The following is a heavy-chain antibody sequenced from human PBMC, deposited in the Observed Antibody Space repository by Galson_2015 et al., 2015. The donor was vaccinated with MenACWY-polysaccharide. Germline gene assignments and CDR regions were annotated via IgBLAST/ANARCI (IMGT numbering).Heavy chain of an antibody. D-gene: IGHD1-1*01. CDR1: GFTFSDHY. CDR3: SRGLNGNERPLGLGS. Sequence: SLRLSCAASGFTFSDHYMDWVRQAPGKGLEWVARARDKPHSYTTEYAASVKGRFTISRDDSKNSLYLQMNSLKTEDTAVYCCSRGLNGNERPLGLGSWGQASLVTVSS. J-gene: IGHJ1*01. CDR2: ARDKPHSYTT. V-gene: IGHV3-72*01.